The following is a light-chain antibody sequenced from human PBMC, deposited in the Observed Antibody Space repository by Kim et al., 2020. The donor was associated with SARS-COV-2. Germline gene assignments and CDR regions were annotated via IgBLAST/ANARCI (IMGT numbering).Light chain of an antibody. CDR1: QSISSY. V-gene: IGKV1-39*01. CDR2: AAS. J-gene: IGKJ1*01. Sequence: ASVGDRVTITCRASQSISSYLNWYQQKPGKAPKLLIYAASSLQSGVPSRFSGSGSGTDFTLTISSLQPEDFATYYCQQSYSTPGTFGQGTKVEIK. CDR3: QQSYSTPGT.